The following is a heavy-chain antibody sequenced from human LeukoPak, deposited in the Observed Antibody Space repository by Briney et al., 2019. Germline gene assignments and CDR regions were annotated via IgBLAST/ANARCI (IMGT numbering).Heavy chain of an antibody. CDR2: IYYSGST. CDR3: AGMVREWAYYYYMDV. J-gene: IGHJ6*03. V-gene: IGHV4-59*01. CDR1: GGSISSYY. Sequence: ASETLSLTCTVSGGSISSYYWSWIRQPPGRGLEWIGYIYYSGSTNYNPSLKSRVTISVDTSKNQFSLKLSSVTAADTAVYYCAGMVREWAYYYYMDVWGKGTTVTVSS. D-gene: IGHD3-10*01.